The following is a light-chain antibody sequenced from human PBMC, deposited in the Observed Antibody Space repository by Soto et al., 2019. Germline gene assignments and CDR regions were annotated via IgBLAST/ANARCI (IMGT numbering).Light chain of an antibody. CDR1: QGISSW. CDR2: AAS. V-gene: IGKV1-12*01. Sequence: DIQMTQSPSSVSASVGDRVTITCRASQGISSWLAWYQQKPGKAPKLLIYAASSLQSGVPSRFSGSGSGTDFPLPLRSLQPGDFATYYLQQAYSFPITFGQGTRLEIK. J-gene: IGKJ5*01. CDR3: QQAYSFPIT.